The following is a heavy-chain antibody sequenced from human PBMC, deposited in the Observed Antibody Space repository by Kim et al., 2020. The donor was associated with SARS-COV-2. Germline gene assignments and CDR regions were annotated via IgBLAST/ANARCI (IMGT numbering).Heavy chain of an antibody. CDR3: ARTQQLVDY. CDR2: GST. D-gene: IGHD6-13*01. V-gene: IGHV4-34*01. Sequence: GSTHYNPSLKSRVTISVDTSKNQFSLKLSSVTAVDTAVYYCARTQQLVDYWGQGTLVTVSS. J-gene: IGHJ4*02.